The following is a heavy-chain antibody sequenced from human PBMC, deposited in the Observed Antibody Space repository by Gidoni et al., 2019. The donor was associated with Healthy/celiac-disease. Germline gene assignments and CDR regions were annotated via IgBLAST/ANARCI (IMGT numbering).Heavy chain of an antibody. CDR3: ARESHDSSGYYLGGYFDY. V-gene: IGHV3-33*01. CDR1: GFTFSSYG. D-gene: IGHD3-22*01. CDR2: IWYDGSNK. Sequence: QVQLVESGGGVVQPGRSLRLSCAASGFTFSSYGMHWVRQAPGKGLEWVAVIWYDGSNKYYADSVKGRFTISRDNSKNTLYLQMNSLRAEDTAVYYCARESHDSSGYYLGGYFDYWGQGTLVTVSS. J-gene: IGHJ4*02.